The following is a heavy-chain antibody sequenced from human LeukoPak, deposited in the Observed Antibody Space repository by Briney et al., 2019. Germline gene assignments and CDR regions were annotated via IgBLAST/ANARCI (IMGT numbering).Heavy chain of an antibody. D-gene: IGHD6-19*01. V-gene: IGHV3-9*01. CDR3: AKDRTSSGWIQYFDY. Sequence: GGSLRLSCAASGFTFDEYAMHWVRQAPGKGLEWVSGISWNSASIGYADSVKGRFTISRDNAKNSLYLQMNSLRAEDTAFYFCAKDRTSSGWIQYFDYWGQGSLVTVSS. CDR2: ISWNSASI. CDR1: GFTFDEYA. J-gene: IGHJ4*02.